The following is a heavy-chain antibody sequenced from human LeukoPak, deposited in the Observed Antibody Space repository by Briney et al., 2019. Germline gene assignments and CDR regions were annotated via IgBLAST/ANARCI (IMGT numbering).Heavy chain of an antibody. CDR2: INPNSGGT. V-gene: IGHV1-2*02. CDR1: GYTFTGYY. Sequence: ASVKVSCKASGYTFTGYYMHWVRQAPGQGLEWMGWINPNSGGTNYAQKFQGRVTMTRDTSISTAYMELSRLRSDDTAVYYCARDLHRYSSYYSDYWGQGTLVTVSS. D-gene: IGHD5-18*01. CDR3: ARDLHRYSSYYSDY. J-gene: IGHJ4*02.